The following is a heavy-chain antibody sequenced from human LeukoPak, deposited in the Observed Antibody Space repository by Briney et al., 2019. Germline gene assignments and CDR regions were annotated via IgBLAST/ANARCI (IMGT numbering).Heavy chain of an antibody. CDR3: ARGIMVADSAFDI. V-gene: IGHV4-38-2*02. D-gene: IGHD2-8*01. CDR1: GYSISSDYY. Sequence: SETLSLTCTVSGYSISSDYYWGWIRRPPGKGLEWVGSIYHTGTTYYNPSLKSRVTISVDTSKNQFSLKLSSVTAADTAVYYWARGIMVADSAFDIWGQGTLVTVSS. CDR2: IYHTGTT. J-gene: IGHJ3*02.